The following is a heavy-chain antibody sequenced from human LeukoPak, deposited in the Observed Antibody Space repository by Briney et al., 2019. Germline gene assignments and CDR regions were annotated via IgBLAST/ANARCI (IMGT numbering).Heavy chain of an antibody. Sequence: GSLRHSCVASGFTFTKCAMSWIRQAPGKGLEWVAIITATGDTAYYADSVKGRFTISRDNSRNTVYMQMDSLRAEDTAIYYCAGDRNSDWYSPLDYWGQGSQVTVSP. CDR3: AGDRNSDWYSPLDY. D-gene: IGHD6-19*01. CDR2: ITATGDTA. CDR1: GFTFTKCA. V-gene: IGHV3-23*01. J-gene: IGHJ4*02.